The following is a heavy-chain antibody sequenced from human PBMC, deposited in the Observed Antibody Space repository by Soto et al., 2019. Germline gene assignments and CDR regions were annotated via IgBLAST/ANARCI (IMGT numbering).Heavy chain of an antibody. Sequence: QVQLVQSGAEVKKPGASVKVSCKVSGYTLTELSMHWVRQAPGKGLEWMGGFDPEDGETIYAQKFQGRVTMTEDTSTDTAYMELSSLRSEDTAVYYCATRFSDYGGNSYWFDPWGQGTLVTVSS. CDR2: FDPEDGET. D-gene: IGHD4-17*01. CDR3: ATRFSDYGGNSYWFDP. V-gene: IGHV1-24*01. CDR1: GYTLTELS. J-gene: IGHJ5*02.